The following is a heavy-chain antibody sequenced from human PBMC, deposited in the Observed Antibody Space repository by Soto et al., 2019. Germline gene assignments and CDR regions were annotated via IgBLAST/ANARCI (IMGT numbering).Heavy chain of an antibody. CDR2: ISNGASSI. Sequence: GGSLRLSCAASGFTFSFYEMNWVRRAPGKWLEWISYISNGASSIEYADSVKGRFTVSRDNAKNLLYLQMTSLRVEDTAVYFCGRVSSASGTFGWLDPWGQGXLVTVSS. CDR1: GFTFSFYE. D-gene: IGHD3-10*01. J-gene: IGHJ5*02. CDR3: GRVSSASGTFGWLDP. V-gene: IGHV3-48*03.